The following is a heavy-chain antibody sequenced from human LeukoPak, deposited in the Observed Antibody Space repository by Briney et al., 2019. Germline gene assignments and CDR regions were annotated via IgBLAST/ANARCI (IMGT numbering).Heavy chain of an antibody. Sequence: PGGTLRLSCAASGFAFSTYALSWVRQAPGKGLEWVSAISGSGLNTFYADSVKGRFTISRDNSKNTLYLQMNSLRAEDTAVYYCAKVTKYSSSSGPNNNDYWGQGTLVTVSS. CDR2: ISGSGLNT. J-gene: IGHJ4*02. CDR3: AKVTKYSSSSGPNNNDY. V-gene: IGHV3-23*01. D-gene: IGHD6-6*01. CDR1: GFAFSTYA.